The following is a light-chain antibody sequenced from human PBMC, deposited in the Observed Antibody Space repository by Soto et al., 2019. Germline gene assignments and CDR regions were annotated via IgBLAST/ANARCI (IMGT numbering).Light chain of an antibody. CDR3: SSYTTSNTRQIV. CDR1: SSDVGGYNY. J-gene: IGLJ1*01. CDR2: DVS. Sequence: LTQPASVSGSLGQSITISCTGTSSDVGGYNYVSWYQHHPGKAPKLMIFDVSNRPSGVSNRFSGSKSGNTASLTISGLQPEDEADYYCSSYTTSNTRQIVFGTGTKVTVL. V-gene: IGLV2-14*03.